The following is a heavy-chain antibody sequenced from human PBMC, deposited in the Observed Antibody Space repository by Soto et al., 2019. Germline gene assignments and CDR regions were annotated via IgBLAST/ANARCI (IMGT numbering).Heavy chain of an antibody. J-gene: IGHJ4*02. D-gene: IGHD2-8*02. CDR2: ISSSGSTI. CDR1: GFTFSDYY. CDR3: ARDSIRLVASADY. V-gene: IGHV3-11*01. Sequence: GGSLRLSCAASGFTFSDYYMSWIRQAPGKGLEWVSYISSSGSTIYYADSVKGRFTISRDNAKNSLYLQMNSLRAEDTAVYYCARDSIRLVASADYWGQGTLVTVSS.